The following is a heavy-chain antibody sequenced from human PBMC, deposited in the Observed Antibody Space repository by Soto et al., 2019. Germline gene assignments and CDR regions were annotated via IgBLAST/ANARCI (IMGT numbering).Heavy chain of an antibody. J-gene: IGHJ3*02. V-gene: IGHV4-59*01. CDR3: ARGAVAWSVDAFDI. D-gene: IGHD3-3*01. CDR2: IYYSGST. Sequence: SETLSLTCTVSGGSISSYYWSWIRQPPGKGLEWIGYIYYSGSTNYNPSLKSRVTISVDTSKNQFSLKLSSVTAADTAVYYCARGAVAWSVDAFDIWGQGTMVTVSS. CDR1: GGSISSYY.